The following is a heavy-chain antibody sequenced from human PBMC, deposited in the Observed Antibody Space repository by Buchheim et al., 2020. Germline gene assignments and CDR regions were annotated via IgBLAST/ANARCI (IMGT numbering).Heavy chain of an antibody. CDR2: INSDGSST. CDR1: GFTFSSYW. Sequence: EVQLVESGGGLVQPGGSLRLSCAASGFTFSSYWMHWVRQAPGKGLVWVSRINSDGSSTSYADSVKGRFTISRDNAKNTLYLQMNSLRAEDTAVHYCARQPKYYYDSSGYSYYYYGMDVWGQGTT. V-gene: IGHV3-74*01. CDR3: ARQPKYYYDSSGYSYYYYGMDV. J-gene: IGHJ6*02. D-gene: IGHD3-22*01.